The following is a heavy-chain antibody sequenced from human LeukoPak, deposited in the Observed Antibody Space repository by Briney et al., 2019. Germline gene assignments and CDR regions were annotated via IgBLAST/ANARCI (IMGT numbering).Heavy chain of an antibody. J-gene: IGHJ4*02. V-gene: IGHV3-11*04. D-gene: IGHD5-24*01. Sequence: PGGSLRLSCVCSGFMFRDYSRGRFRQGPGKGLEWISHISGSGYSKYDADSVKGRFTISRDNAKGSVFLQMNSLRVDDTAVYYCERDRLPNDGLQLYEFWGQGTLVTVSS. CDR1: GFMFRDYS. CDR2: ISGSGYSK. CDR3: ERDRLPNDGLQLYEF.